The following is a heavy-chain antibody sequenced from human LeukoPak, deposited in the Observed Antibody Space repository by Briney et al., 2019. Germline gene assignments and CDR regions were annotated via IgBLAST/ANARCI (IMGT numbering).Heavy chain of an antibody. CDR2: ISGDGGVT. J-gene: IGHJ5*02. D-gene: IGHD3-10*01. CDR1: GFTFDDYA. CDR3: AKDLSAYYYGSGSHRA. V-gene: IGHV3-43*02. Sequence: GGSLRLSCAASGFTFDDYAMHWVRQAPGKGLEWVSLISGDGGVTNYADSVKGRFTISRDNSKNSLYLQMNSLRTEDTALYYCAKDLSAYYYGSGSHRAWGQGTLVTVSS.